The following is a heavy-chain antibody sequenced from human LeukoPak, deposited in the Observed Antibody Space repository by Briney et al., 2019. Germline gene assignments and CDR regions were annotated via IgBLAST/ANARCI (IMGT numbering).Heavy chain of an antibody. CDR3: ARKATPWQLKPQFDY. CDR1: GGSFSGYY. V-gene: IGHV4-34*01. D-gene: IGHD1-1*01. Sequence: SETLSLTSAVYGGSFSGYYWSWIRQPPGKGLEWIGEINHSGSTNYSPSLKSRVTISVDTSKNQFSLKLSSVTAADTAVYYCARKATPWQLKPQFDYWGQGTLVTVSS. CDR2: INHSGST. J-gene: IGHJ4*02.